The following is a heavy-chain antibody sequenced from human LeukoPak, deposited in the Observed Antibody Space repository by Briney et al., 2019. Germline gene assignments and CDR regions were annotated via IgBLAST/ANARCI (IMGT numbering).Heavy chain of an antibody. CDR3: ARGYSPSIRTTGNDY. J-gene: IGHJ4*02. D-gene: IGHD1-1*01. CDR2: MNPNSGNT. CDR1: GYTFTGYY. V-gene: IGHV1-8*02. Sequence: ASVKVSCKASGYTFTGYYMHWVRQALGQGLEWMGWMNPNSGNTGYPRKFQGRVTMTRDTSINTAYMELHSLRSEDTAVYYCARGYSPSIRTTGNDYWGQGTLVTVSS.